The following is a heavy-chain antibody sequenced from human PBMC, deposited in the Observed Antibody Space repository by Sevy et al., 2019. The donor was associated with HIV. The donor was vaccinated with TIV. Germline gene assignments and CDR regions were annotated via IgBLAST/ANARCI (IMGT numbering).Heavy chain of an antibody. CDR3: AKDLAVAGPYYFDY. J-gene: IGHJ4*02. CDR1: GFTFSFYG. V-gene: IGHV3-30*02. CDR2: IRYDGSNK. D-gene: IGHD6-19*01. Sequence: GGSLRLSCAASGFTFSFYGMHWVRQAPGKGLEWVAFIRYDGSNKYYVDSVKGRFTISRDNSKNTLYLQMNSLRAEDTAVYYCAKDLAVAGPYYFDYWVQGTLVTVSS.